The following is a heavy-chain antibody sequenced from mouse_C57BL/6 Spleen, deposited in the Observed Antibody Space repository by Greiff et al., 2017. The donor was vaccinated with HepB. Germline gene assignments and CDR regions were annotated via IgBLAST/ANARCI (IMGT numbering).Heavy chain of an antibody. CDR3: TRDDYRGFAY. V-gene: IGHV1-15*01. J-gene: IGHJ3*01. D-gene: IGHD2-4*01. Sequence: VQLQQSGAELVRPGASVTLSCKASGYTFTDYEMHWVKQTPVHGLEWIGAIDPETGGTAYNQKFKGKAILTADKSSSTAYMALRSLTSEDSAVYYCTRDDYRGFAYWGQGTLVTVSA. CDR2: IDPETGGT. CDR1: GYTFTDYE.